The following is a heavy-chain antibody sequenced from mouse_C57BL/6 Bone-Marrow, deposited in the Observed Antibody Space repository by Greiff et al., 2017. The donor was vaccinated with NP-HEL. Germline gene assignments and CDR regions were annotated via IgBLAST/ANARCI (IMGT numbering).Heavy chain of an antibody. V-gene: IGHV14-2*01. Sequence: VQLQQSGAELVKPGASVKLSCTASGFNIKDYYMHWVKQRTEQGLEWIGRIDPEDGETKYAPKFQGKATITADTSSSTAYMQLSSLTSEDSAVYYCAFITTALWYFDVWGTGTTVTVSS. CDR3: AFITTALWYFDV. CDR1: GFNIKDYY. CDR2: IDPEDGET. D-gene: IGHD1-1*01. J-gene: IGHJ1*03.